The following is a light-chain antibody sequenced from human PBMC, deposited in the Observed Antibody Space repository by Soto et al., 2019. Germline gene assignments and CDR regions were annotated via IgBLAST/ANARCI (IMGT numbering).Light chain of an antibody. CDR1: QDINSR. Sequence: DIQMTQSPSSVSASVGDTVTIACRASQDINSRLAWFQQQPGRPPKYVIQAATMLQSGFPSRFAGSGSGRDFTLTIHTLQPADSETYYCLQVANFPRTFGQGTKVDIX. CDR2: AAT. CDR3: LQVANFPRT. V-gene: IGKV1-12*01. J-gene: IGKJ1*01.